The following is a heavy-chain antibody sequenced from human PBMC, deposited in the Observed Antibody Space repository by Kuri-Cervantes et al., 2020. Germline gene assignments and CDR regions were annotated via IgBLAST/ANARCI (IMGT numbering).Heavy chain of an antibody. CDR3: AREHIVGATTRYYFDY. V-gene: IGHV3-30*03. D-gene: IGHD1-26*01. CDR2: ISYDGSNK. J-gene: IGHJ4*02. CDR1: GFTFSTYG. Sequence: GESLKISCAASGFTFSTYGMHWVRQAPGTGLEWVAIISYDGSNKFYADSVKGRFTISRDNSKNTLYLQMNSLRAEDTAVYYCAREHIVGATTRYYFDYWGQGTLVTVSS.